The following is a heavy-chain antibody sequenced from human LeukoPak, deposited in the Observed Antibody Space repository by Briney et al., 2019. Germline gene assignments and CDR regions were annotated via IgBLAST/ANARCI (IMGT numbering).Heavy chain of an antibody. J-gene: IGHJ4*02. D-gene: IGHD6-13*01. V-gene: IGHV7-4-1*02. CDR2: INTNTGNP. CDR3: ATGSSGYYCDY. CDR1: GYRFTTYA. Sequence: ASVKVSCKASGYRFTTYAMNWVRQAPGQGLEWMGWINTNTGNPTYVQDFTGRFVFSLDTSVSTAYLQISSLQPEDTAVYYCATGSSGYYCDYWGRGTLVTVSS.